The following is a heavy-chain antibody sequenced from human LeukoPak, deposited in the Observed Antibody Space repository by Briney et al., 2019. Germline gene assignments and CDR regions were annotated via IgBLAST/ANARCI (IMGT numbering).Heavy chain of an antibody. Sequence: GGSLRLSCAASGFTFSSYAMSWVRQAPGKGLEWVSAISCRGGRTYYAYSVKGRFTISRDNSKNTLYLQMNSLRAEDTAVYYCAKALTGGVIWFGDFDYWGQGTLVTVSS. CDR3: AKALTGGVIWFGDFDY. D-gene: IGHD3-10*01. CDR1: GFTFSSYA. V-gene: IGHV3-23*01. CDR2: ISCRGGRT. J-gene: IGHJ4*02.